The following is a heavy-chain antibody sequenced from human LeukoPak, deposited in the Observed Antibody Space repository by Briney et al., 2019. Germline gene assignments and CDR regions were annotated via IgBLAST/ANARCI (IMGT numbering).Heavy chain of an antibody. CDR1: GGSFSGYY. CDR3: ARHPRRDGYNFFDY. Sequence: SETLSLTCAVYGGSFSGYYWSWIRQPPGKGLEWIGEINHSGSTNYNPSLKSRVTISVDTSKNQFSLKLSSVTAADTAVYYCARHPRRDGYNFFDYWGQGTLVTVSS. D-gene: IGHD5-24*01. CDR2: INHSGST. V-gene: IGHV4-34*01. J-gene: IGHJ4*02.